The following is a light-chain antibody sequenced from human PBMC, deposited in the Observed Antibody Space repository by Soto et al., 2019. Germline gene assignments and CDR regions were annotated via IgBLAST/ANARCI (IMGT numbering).Light chain of an antibody. J-gene: IGKJ2*01. CDR2: GAS. CDR1: RSINSRY. V-gene: IGKV3-20*01. CDR3: HQYGYSPNT. Sequence: EIVLTQSPGTLSLSPGERATLSCRASRSINSRYLAWYQQKPGQAPRLLIYGASSRATGIPDRFSGSGSGTDCTLTISRLEPEDVAVYHCHQYGYSPNTCGKGTELEIK.